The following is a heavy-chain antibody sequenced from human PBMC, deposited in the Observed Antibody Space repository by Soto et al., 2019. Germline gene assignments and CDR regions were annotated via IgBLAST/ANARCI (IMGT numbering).Heavy chain of an antibody. D-gene: IGHD3-3*01. CDR2: IYYSGST. Sequence: SETLSLTCAVSGYSISSGYYWGWIRQPPGKGLEWIGNIYYSGSTNYNPSLKSRVTISVDTSKNQFSLKLSSVTAADTAVYYCARVLRFLEWAFDYWGQGTLVTVSS. J-gene: IGHJ4*02. CDR1: GYSISSGYY. CDR3: ARVLRFLEWAFDY. V-gene: IGHV4-38-2*01.